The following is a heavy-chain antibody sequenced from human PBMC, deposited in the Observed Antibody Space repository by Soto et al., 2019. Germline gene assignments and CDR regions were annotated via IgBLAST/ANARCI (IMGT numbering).Heavy chain of an antibody. Sequence: QDQLVQSGVEVKKPGASVKVSCKASGYSFTNYGITWVRQAPGQGFEWMGWISAYNGNTNYAQKFQGRVTMTTDASTSTAYLELRSLRSDDTAVYYCARDRGVAPPVAGNTNYCYYMCVWGKGTTVTVAS. V-gene: IGHV1-18*01. CDR2: ISAYNGNT. D-gene: IGHD6-19*01. CDR3: ARDRGVAPPVAGNTNYCYYMCV. CDR1: GYSFTNYG. J-gene: IGHJ6*03.